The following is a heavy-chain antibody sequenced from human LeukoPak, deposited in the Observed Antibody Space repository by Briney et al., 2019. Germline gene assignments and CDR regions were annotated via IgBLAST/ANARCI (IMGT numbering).Heavy chain of an antibody. CDR2: INPNSGGT. CDR3: ARDWGVLYSYGRPYNWFDP. J-gene: IGHJ5*02. D-gene: IGHD5-18*01. Sequence: ASVKVSCKASGYTFTGYYMHWVRQAPGQGLEWMGWINPNSGGTNYAQKFQGRVTMTRDTSISTAYMELSRLRSDDTAVYYCARDWGVLYSYGRPYNWFDPWGQGTLVTVSS. CDR1: GYTFTGYY. V-gene: IGHV1-2*02.